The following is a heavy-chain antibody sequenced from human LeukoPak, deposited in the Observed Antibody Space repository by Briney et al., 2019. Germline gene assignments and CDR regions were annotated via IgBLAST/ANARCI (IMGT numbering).Heavy chain of an antibody. D-gene: IGHD2/OR15-2a*01. CDR3: ARGLSACGVAPHYYLDV. CDR1: GGSFSGYY. J-gene: IGHJ6*03. CDR2: INHSGST. Sequence: SETLSLTCAVYGGSFSGYYWSWIRQPPGKGLEWIGEINHSGSTNYNPSLRSRLTISVDTPKNQFSLKLRSVTAADTALYYCARGLSACGVAPHYYLDVWGKRTTVSVSS. V-gene: IGHV4-34*01.